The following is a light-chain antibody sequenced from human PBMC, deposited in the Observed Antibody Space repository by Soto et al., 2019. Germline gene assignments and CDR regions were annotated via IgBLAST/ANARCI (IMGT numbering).Light chain of an antibody. CDR2: AAS. CDR1: QTINTY. Sequence: DIQMTQSPSSLSASVGDRVTISCRASQTINTYVNWYLQKPGKAPKLLIYAASSLHRGVPSRFSGSGSGTYFTLTIRSLLPEDFATYYCQQSFSTPRTFGQGTKVEIK. J-gene: IGKJ1*01. CDR3: QQSFSTPRT. V-gene: IGKV1-39*01.